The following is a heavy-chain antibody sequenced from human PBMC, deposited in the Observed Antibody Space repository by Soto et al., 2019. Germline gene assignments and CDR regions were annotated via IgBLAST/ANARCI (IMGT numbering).Heavy chain of an antibody. CDR1: GGSISSYY. Sequence: PSETLSLTCTVSGGSISSYYWSWIRQPPGNGLEWIGYIYYSGSTNYNPSLKSRVTISVDTSKNQFSLKLSSVTAADTAVYYCARVRPYYDSSSDGAFDIWGQGTMVTVSS. V-gene: IGHV4-59*01. CDR2: IYYSGST. D-gene: IGHD3-22*01. CDR3: ARVRPYYDSSSDGAFDI. J-gene: IGHJ3*02.